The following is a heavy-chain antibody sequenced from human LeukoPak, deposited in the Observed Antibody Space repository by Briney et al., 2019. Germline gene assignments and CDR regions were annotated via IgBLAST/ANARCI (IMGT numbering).Heavy chain of an antibody. Sequence: ASVKVSCKASAYNFANYHIHWVRQAPGQGLEWMGYINPNTGGTKYAQHFQARATLTRDPSITTAYMELSWLRSDASALYHCPTGGSTDAFDIWGQGTMVTVS. CDR3: PTGGSTDAFDI. D-gene: IGHD3-16*01. J-gene: IGHJ3*02. CDR2: INPNTGGT. V-gene: IGHV1-2*02. CDR1: AYNFANYH.